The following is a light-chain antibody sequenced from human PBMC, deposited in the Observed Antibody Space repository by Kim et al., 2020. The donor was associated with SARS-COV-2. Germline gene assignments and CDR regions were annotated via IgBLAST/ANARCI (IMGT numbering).Light chain of an antibody. CDR2: LNSDGSH. CDR3: QTWGTGINWV. Sequence: SVKVTCTLSSGHSSYAIAWHQQQPEKGPRYLMKLNSDGSHSKGDGIPDRFSGSSSGAERYLTISSLQSEDEADYYCQTWGTGINWVFGGGTQLTVL. J-gene: IGLJ3*02. CDR1: SGHSSYA. V-gene: IGLV4-69*01.